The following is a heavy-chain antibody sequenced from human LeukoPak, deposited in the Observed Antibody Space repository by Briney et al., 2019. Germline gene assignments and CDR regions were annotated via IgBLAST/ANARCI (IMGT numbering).Heavy chain of an antibody. CDR3: ARDLVGRDPQWLVLWFDP. Sequence: ASVKVSCKASGYTFTGYYMHWVRQAPGQGLEWMGWINPNINGTNYAQKFQGRVTMTGDTSISTAYMELSRLRSDDTAVYYCARDLVGRDPQWLVLWFDPWGQGTLVTVSS. CDR1: GYTFTGYY. V-gene: IGHV1-2*02. CDR2: INPNINGT. J-gene: IGHJ5*02. D-gene: IGHD6-19*01.